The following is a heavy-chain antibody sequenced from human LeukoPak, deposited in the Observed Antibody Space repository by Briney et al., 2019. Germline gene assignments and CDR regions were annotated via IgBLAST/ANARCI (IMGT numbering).Heavy chain of an antibody. Sequence: PSGGSLRLSCAASGFTFSSYWMHWVRQAPGKGLVWVSRINSDGSSTSYADSVKGRFTISRDNAKNTLYLQMNSLRAEDTAVYYCAREAYCGGDCYTPDYWGQGTLVSVSS. J-gene: IGHJ4*02. CDR1: GFTFSSYW. CDR2: INSDGSST. V-gene: IGHV3-74*01. D-gene: IGHD2-21*02. CDR3: AREAYCGGDCYTPDY.